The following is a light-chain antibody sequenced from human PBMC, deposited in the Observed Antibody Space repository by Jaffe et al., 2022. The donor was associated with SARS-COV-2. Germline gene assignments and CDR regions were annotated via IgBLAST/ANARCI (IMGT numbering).Light chain of an antibody. J-gene: IGKJ5*01. V-gene: IGKV1-27*01. Sequence: DIQMTQSPSSLSASVGDRVSIACRATQAISNFLAWYQQKPGKVPKLLIYAASTLQSGVPSRFSGSGSGTDFTLTITSLQPEDVATYYCQKYDNAPLTFGQGTRLEIK. CDR2: AAS. CDR1: QAISNF. CDR3: QKYDNAPLT.